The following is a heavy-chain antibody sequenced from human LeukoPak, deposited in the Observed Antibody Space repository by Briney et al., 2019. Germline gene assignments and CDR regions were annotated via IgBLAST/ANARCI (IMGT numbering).Heavy chain of an antibody. V-gene: IGHV4-59*01. CDR1: GGSISRYY. J-gene: IGHJ5*02. Sequence: PSETLSLTCTVSGGSISRYYWSLIRQPPGKAMEWIGYFYNNGNTKFNPSLKSPVPLLADKSKNHFSLNLRSVPAADTAVYFCARGMSTNYNSDPGGQGALVTVSS. D-gene: IGHD4/OR15-4a*01. CDR2: FYNNGNT. CDR3: ARGMSTNYNSDP.